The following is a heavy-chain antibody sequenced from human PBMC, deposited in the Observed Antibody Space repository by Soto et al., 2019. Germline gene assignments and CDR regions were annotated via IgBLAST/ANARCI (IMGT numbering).Heavy chain of an antibody. Sequence: PGGSLRLSCAASGFTFSSYGIHWVRQAPGKGLEWVAVISYDGSNQYYADSVKDRFTISRDNSKNTLYLQMNSLRAEDTALYYCAKDDCSSTSCYSSGFDYWGQGTLVTVSS. CDR3: AKDDCSSTSCYSSGFDY. J-gene: IGHJ4*02. CDR1: GFTFSSYG. V-gene: IGHV3-30*18. CDR2: ISYDGSNQ. D-gene: IGHD2-2*02.